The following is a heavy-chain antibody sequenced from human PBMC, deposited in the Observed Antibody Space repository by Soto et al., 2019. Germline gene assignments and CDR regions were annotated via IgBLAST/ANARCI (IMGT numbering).Heavy chain of an antibody. Sequence: GASVKVSCKASGYTFTGYYMHWVRQAPGQGLEWMGWINPNSGGTNYAQKFQGWVTMTRDTSTSTAYMELSSLRSEDTAVYYCAADTVGIAVAGTDYYYGMDVWGQGTTVTVSS. J-gene: IGHJ6*02. CDR1: GYTFTGYY. CDR2: INPNSGGT. D-gene: IGHD6-19*01. V-gene: IGHV1-2*04. CDR3: AADTVGIAVAGTDYYYGMDV.